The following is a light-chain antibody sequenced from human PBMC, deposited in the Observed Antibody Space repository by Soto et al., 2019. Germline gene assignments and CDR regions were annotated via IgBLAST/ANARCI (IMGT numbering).Light chain of an antibody. Sequence: GERVTITCRASQSIRSWLAWYQQNPGKAPTVLIYDASSLEGGVPSRFSGSGSGTEFTLTINSLQPDDFATYYCKQYYDYRHTFGQGTRLEI. CDR3: KQYYDYRHT. V-gene: IGKV1-5*01. CDR1: QSIRSW. J-gene: IGKJ5*01. CDR2: DAS.